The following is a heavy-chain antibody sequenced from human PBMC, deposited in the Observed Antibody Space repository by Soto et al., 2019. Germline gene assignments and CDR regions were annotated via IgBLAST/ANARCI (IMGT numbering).Heavy chain of an antibody. CDR3: ARDGEQGTMMGPGANGAFDI. CDR2: IIPIFGTA. J-gene: IGHJ3*02. V-gene: IGHV1-69*18. CDR1: GGTFSSYA. D-gene: IGHD3-22*01. Sequence: QVQLVQSGAEVKKPGSSVKVSCKASGGTFSSYAISWVRQAPGQGLEWMGRIIPIFGTANYAQKFQGRVTITADESTSTAYMELSSLRSEDTAVYYCARDGEQGTMMGPGANGAFDIWGQGTMVTVSS.